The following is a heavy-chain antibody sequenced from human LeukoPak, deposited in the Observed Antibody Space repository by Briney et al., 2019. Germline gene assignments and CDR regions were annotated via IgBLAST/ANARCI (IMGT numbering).Heavy chain of an antibody. CDR1: GFTATSNY. Sequence: GGSLRLSCAASGFTATSNYTSWVRHAPGKGLGWVSVIYSVVTTYNADSAKGRFTISRDHYKNTLYLQMNRLRAEDTAVYYCARAGYDILTGYSIPFDYWGQGTLVTVSS. J-gene: IGHJ4*02. CDR2: IYSVVTT. V-gene: IGHV3-53*01. D-gene: IGHD3-9*01. CDR3: ARAGYDILTGYSIPFDY.